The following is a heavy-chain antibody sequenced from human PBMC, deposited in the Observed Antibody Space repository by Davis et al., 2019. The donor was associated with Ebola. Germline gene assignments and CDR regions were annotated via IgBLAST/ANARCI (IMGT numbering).Heavy chain of an antibody. V-gene: IGHV3-9*01. D-gene: IGHD6-13*01. CDR1: GFTFDDYA. J-gene: IGHJ6*02. CDR2: ISWNSGSI. CDR3: ARLPGIAAAGTAFYYYYGMDV. Sequence: GGSLRLSCAASGFTFDDYAMHWVRQAPGKGLEWVSGISWNSGSIGYADSVKGRFTISRDNAKNSLYLQMNSLRAEDTALYYCARLPGIAAAGTAFYYYYGMDVWGQGTTVTVSS.